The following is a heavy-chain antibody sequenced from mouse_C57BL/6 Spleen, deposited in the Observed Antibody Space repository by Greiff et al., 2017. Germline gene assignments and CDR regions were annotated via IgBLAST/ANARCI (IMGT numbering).Heavy chain of an antibody. CDR1: GYAFTNYS. V-gene: IGHV1-54*01. CDR2: INPGSGGT. D-gene: IGHD2-1*01. CDR3: ARSYGNSYAMDY. J-gene: IGHJ4*01. Sequence: QLQQSGAELVSPGTSVKVSCKASGYAFTNYSIEWVKQRPGQGLEWIGVINPGSGGTNYNEKFKGKATLTADKSSSTAYMQLSSLTSEDSAVYFCARSYGNSYAMDYWGQGTSVTVSS.